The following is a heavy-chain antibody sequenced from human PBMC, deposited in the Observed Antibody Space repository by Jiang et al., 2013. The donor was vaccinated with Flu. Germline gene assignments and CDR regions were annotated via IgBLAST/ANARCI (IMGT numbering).Heavy chain of an antibody. V-gene: IGHV1-69*04. Sequence: SGAEVKKPGSSVKVSCKASGGTFSSYTISWVRQAPGQGLEWMGRIIPILGIANYAQKFQGRVTITADKSTSTAYMELSSLRSEDTAVYYCASSGDSKATIPQIDYWGQGTLVTVSS. D-gene: IGHD5-12*01. CDR3: ASSGDSKATIPQIDY. CDR2: IIPILGIA. J-gene: IGHJ4*02. CDR1: GGTFSSYT.